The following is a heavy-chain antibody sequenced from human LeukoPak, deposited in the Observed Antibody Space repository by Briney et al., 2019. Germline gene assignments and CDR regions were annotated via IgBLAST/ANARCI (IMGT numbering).Heavy chain of an antibody. CDR3: VRLGFGDYGIDY. CDR2: IYPGDSDT. V-gene: IGHV5-51*01. J-gene: IGHJ4*02. CDR1: GYSFTTYW. D-gene: IGHD4-17*01. Sequence: GESLKISCKGSGYSFTTYWIGWVRQMSGKGLELMAIIYPGDSDTKYSPSFQGQVTISADKSISTAYLQWSSLKASDTAMYYCVRLGFGDYGIDYWGQGTLVTVSS.